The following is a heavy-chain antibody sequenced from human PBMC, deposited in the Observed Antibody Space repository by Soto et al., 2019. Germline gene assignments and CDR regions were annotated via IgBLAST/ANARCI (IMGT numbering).Heavy chain of an antibody. V-gene: IGHV1-8*01. Sequence: GASVKVSCTASGYTFTSYDSNWVRQATGQGLEWMGWMNPNSGNTGYAQKFQGRVTMTRNTSISTAYMELSSLRSEDTAVYYCARVKRVGSGSSPWGQGTLVTVSS. D-gene: IGHD6-19*01. CDR1: GYTFTSYD. CDR3: ARVKRVGSGSSP. CDR2: MNPNSGNT. J-gene: IGHJ5*02.